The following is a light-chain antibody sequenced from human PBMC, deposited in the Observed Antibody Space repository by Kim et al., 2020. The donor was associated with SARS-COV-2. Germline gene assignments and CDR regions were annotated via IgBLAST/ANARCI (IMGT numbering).Light chain of an antibody. V-gene: IGKV3-11*01. Sequence: EIVLTQSPATLSLSPGERATLSCRASQSVSTSLVWYQQKVGQAPRLLIYDASKRATDIPAKFSGSGSGTDFTLTISSLESEDFAVYYCQQRSDWPLTFGGGTKLEIK. CDR1: QSVSTS. CDR2: DAS. J-gene: IGKJ4*01. CDR3: QQRSDWPLT.